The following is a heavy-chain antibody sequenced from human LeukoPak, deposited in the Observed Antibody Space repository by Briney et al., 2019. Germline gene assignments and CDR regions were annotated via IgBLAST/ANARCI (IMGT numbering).Heavy chain of an antibody. CDR2: ISPSGGST. J-gene: IGHJ3*02. CDR1: GYTFTSYY. Sequence: ASVKVSCKASGYTFTSYYMLWVRQAPGQGLEGLGIISPSGGSTSYAQKLQGRVTMNRDTSTSTVYMELSSLRSEDTAVYYCARKLYGDYDAFDIWGQGTMVTVSS. D-gene: IGHD4-17*01. V-gene: IGHV1-46*01. CDR3: ARKLYGDYDAFDI.